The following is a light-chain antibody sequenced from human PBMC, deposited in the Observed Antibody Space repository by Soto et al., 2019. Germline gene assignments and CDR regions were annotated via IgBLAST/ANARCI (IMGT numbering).Light chain of an antibody. V-gene: IGKV3-11*01. CDR2: GAS. CDR1: QSISSQ. CDR3: QQSYSTLIT. Sequence: EIVLTQSPATLSLSPGERATLSCRASQSISSQLAWYQQKPGQAPRLLIYGASTRATGIPSRFSGSGSGTDFTLTISSLQPEDFATYYCQQSYSTLITFGQGTRLEIK. J-gene: IGKJ5*01.